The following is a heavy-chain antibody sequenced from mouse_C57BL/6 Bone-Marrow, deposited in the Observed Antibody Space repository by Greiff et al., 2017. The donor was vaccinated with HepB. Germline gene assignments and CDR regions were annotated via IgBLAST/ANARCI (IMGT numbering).Heavy chain of an antibody. Sequence: VQLQQSGPELVKPGASVKISCKASGYAFSSSWMNWVKQRPGKGLEWIGRIYPGDGDTNYNGKFKGKATLTADKSSSTAYMQLSSLTSEDSAVYFCARKTGMDYWGQGTSVTVSS. CDR2: IYPGDGDT. V-gene: IGHV1-82*01. J-gene: IGHJ4*01. CDR3: ARKTGMDY. D-gene: IGHD4-1*01. CDR1: GYAFSSSW.